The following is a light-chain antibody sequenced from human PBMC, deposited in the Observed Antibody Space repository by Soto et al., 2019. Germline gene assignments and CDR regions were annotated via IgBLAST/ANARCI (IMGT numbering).Light chain of an antibody. J-gene: IGKJ1*01. Sequence: DIQMAQSPSSLSASVGDRVTITCQASQNINNYLNWYQQKPGRAPKLLIYKASTLKSGVPSRFSGSGSGTEFTLTISSLQPDDFATYYCQQYNSYSRTFGQGTKV. CDR2: KAS. V-gene: IGKV1-5*03. CDR3: QQYNSYSRT. CDR1: QNINNY.